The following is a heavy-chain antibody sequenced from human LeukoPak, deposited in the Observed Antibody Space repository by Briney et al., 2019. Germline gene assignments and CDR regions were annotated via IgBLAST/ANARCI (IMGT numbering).Heavy chain of an antibody. CDR3: TGDSGTTGEVKFDP. Sequence: PSETLSLTCTVSGGSISKQYWTWVRQSAGKGLEWIGRIYGDGTITYNPSLRSRVTMSLDMSKNQFSLRLTSVTAADTAMYYCTGDSGTTGEVKFDPWGQGTLVTVSS. D-gene: IGHD3-10*01. V-gene: IGHV4-4*07. J-gene: IGHJ5*02. CDR1: GGSISKQY. CDR2: IYGDGTI.